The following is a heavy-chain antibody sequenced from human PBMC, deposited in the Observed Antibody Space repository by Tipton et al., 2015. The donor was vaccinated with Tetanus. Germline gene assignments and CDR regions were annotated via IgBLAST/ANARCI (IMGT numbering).Heavy chain of an antibody. CDR1: GGSVSGGRYY. CDR3: ARQFNVIRGVIRWFDP. V-gene: IGHV4-39*01. J-gene: IGHJ5*02. D-gene: IGHD3-10*01. CDR2: ASSTGST. Sequence: TLSLTCTVSGGSVSGGRYYWGWIRQPPGKGLEWIATASSTGSTYYNPSLKSRVTISVDMSQNQFSLNVNSVTAADTAVYYCARQFNVIRGVIRWFDPWGQGTLVTVSS.